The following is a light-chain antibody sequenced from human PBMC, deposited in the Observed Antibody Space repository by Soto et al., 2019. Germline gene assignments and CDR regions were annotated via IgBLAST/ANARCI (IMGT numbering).Light chain of an antibody. Sequence: IVFAQSPCTLSLSPVERSTLSCGATQSVSSSFLAWYQQRPGQAPRLLIFGASNRATGIPDRFSGSGSGTDFSLTISRLEPEDFAVYYCQQYGSSPLTFGGGTKVDIK. CDR3: QQYGSSPLT. J-gene: IGKJ4*01. V-gene: IGKV3-20*01. CDR2: GAS. CDR1: QSVSSSF.